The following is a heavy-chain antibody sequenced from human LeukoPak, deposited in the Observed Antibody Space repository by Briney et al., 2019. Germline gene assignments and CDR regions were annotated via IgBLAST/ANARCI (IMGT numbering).Heavy chain of an antibody. Sequence: PSETLSLTRTVSGYSISSGYYWGWIRQPPGKGLEWIGSIYHSGSTYYNPSLKSRVTISVDTSKNQFSLKLSSVTAADTAVYYCARGVNWFDPWGQGTLVTVSS. CDR2: IYHSGST. CDR1: GYSISSGYY. V-gene: IGHV4-38-2*02. CDR3: ARGVNWFDP. J-gene: IGHJ5*02.